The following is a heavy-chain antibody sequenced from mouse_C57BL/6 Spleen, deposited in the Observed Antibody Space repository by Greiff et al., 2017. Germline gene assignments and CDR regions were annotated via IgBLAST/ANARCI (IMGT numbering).Heavy chain of an antibody. V-gene: IGHV1-76*01. D-gene: IGHD2-3*01. Sequence: QVQLKQSGAELVRPGASVKLSCKASGYTFTDYYINWVKQRPGQGLEWIARIYPGSGNTYYNEKFKGKATLTAEKSSSTAYMQLSSLTSEDSAVYFCAKDGYYLNFDYWGQGTTLTVSS. CDR2: IYPGSGNT. CDR3: AKDGYYLNFDY. J-gene: IGHJ2*01. CDR1: GYTFTDYY.